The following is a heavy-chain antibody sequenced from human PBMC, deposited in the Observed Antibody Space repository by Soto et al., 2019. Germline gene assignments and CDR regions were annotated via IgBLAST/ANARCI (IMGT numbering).Heavy chain of an antibody. CDR2: ISYDGSNK. D-gene: IGHD1-1*01. V-gene: IGHV3-30-3*01. CDR3: ARDLPGSATGTHYYYYYGMDV. Sequence: ASRPSCAPPGFPLTSYAMPWGRQAPGQGVEWVAVISYDGSNKYYADSVKGRFTISRDNSKNTLYLQMNSLRAEDTAVYYCARDLPGSATGTHYYYYYGMDVWGQGTTVTVSS. CDR1: GFPLTSYA. J-gene: IGHJ6*02.